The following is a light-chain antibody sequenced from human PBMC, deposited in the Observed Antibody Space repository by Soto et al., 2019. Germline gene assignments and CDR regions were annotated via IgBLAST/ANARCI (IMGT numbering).Light chain of an antibody. Sequence: DIQMTHSPSFLSASVGDKVTITCRATESVSKWLAWYQEKPGNPPRPMIYDASTLESGVPSRFSGSGSGTEFTLTISSRQADDFAIYYCQQYNSYSWTFGQGTKVDIK. CDR1: ESVSKW. V-gene: IGKV1-5*01. J-gene: IGKJ1*01. CDR2: DAS. CDR3: QQYNSYSWT.